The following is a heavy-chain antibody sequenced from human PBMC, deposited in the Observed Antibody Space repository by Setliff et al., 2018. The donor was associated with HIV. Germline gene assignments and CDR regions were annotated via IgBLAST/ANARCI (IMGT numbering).Heavy chain of an antibody. D-gene: IGHD6-13*01. CDR2: INHSGSP. Sequence: SETLSLTCAVYGGSFSGYYWTWIRQPPGKGLEWIGEINHSGSPKYNPSLKSRVTISVDTARNQFSLKLSSVTAADTAVYFCARMAAAGRGHYYYYVDVWGKGTTVTVSS. V-gene: IGHV4-34*01. CDR3: ARMAAAGRGHYYYYVDV. CDR1: GGSFSGYY. J-gene: IGHJ6*03.